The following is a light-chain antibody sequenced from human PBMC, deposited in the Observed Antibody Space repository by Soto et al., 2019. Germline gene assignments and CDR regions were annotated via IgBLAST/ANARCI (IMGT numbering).Light chain of an antibody. CDR2: GAS. CDR1: QSVSSY. J-gene: IGKJ4*01. V-gene: IGKV3D-7*01. Sequence: EVVLTQSPATLSLSPGDRATLSCRASQSVSSYVVWYQQKPGQAPRLLSYGASTRATGIPARFSGSGSGTDFTLTISSLQPEDFAVYYCQQDYHSLTFGGGTKVDI. CDR3: QQDYHSLT.